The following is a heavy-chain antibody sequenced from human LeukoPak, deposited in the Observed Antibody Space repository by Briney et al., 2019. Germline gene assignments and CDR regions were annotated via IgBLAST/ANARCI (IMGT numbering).Heavy chain of an antibody. CDR2: IHYSGST. Sequence: SETLSLTCTVSGHSMGSYYWNWIRQSPGKGLEWIGYIHYSGSTTYNPSLESRVIISIDASKNLFSLRLSSVTAADTAVYYCARLASSWFWAFDIWGQGTMVTVSS. CDR1: GHSMGSYY. D-gene: IGHD3-10*01. CDR3: ARLASSWFWAFDI. J-gene: IGHJ3*02. V-gene: IGHV4-59*08.